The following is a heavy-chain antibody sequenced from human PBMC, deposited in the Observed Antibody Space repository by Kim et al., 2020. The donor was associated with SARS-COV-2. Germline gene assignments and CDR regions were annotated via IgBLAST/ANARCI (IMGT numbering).Heavy chain of an antibody. CDR3: AREGSYYDILTTLYYYYGMDV. V-gene: IGHV3-21*01. J-gene: IGHJ6*02. CDR2: ISSSSSYI. Sequence: GGSLRLSCAASGFTFSSYSMNWVRQAPGKGLEWVSSISSSSSYIYYADSVKGRFTISRDNAKNSLYLQMNSLRAEDTAVYYCAREGSYYDILTTLYYYYGMDVWGQGTTVTVSS. D-gene: IGHD3-9*01. CDR1: GFTFSSYS.